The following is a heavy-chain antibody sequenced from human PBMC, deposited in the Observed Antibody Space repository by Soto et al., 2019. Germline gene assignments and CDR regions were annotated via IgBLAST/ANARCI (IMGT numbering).Heavy chain of an antibody. Sequence: HPWGSLRLSCAASGFSFISYAMSWVRQAPGKGLEWVSTISGCDGKTFYADSVKGRFSISRDTSKNMLYLQMNNLRGDDTAVYYCVRWSYLDYWGQGTRVTVSS. J-gene: IGHJ4*02. CDR2: ISGCDGKT. CDR1: GFSFISYA. D-gene: IGHD3-3*01. V-gene: IGHV3-23*01. CDR3: VRWSYLDY.